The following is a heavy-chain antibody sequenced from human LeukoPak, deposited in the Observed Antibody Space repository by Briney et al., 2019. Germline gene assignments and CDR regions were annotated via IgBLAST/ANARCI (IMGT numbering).Heavy chain of an antibody. CDR1: EFTFSSFW. Sequence: GGSLRLSCVASEFTFSSFWIHWVREATGKGLVGLSSINREGIGAYYADSVKGRFTISRDNAKNTLYLQINSLRVEDTAVYYGARDEGSIQPERRGFDYWGQGTLVTVSS. V-gene: IGHV3-74*01. CDR3: ARDEGSIQPERRGFDY. D-gene: IGHD1-1*01. CDR2: INREGIGA. J-gene: IGHJ4*02.